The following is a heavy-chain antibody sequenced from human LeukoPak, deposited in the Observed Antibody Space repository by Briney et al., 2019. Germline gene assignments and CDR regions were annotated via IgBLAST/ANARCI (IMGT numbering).Heavy chain of an antibody. CDR2: IKQGGSEK. D-gene: IGHD2-15*01. CDR3: ARSRCSGGSCYRPSDY. V-gene: IGHV3-7*01. J-gene: IGHJ4*02. Sequence: GGSLRLSCAASGSTFSSYWMSWVRQAPGKGLEWVANIKQGGSEKYYVDSVKGRFTISRDNAKNSLYLQMNSLRAEDTAVYYCARSRCSGGSCYRPSDYWGQGTLVTVSS. CDR1: GSTFSSYW.